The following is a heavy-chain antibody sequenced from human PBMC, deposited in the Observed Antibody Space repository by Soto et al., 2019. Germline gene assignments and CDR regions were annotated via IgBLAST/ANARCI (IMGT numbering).Heavy chain of an antibody. CDR1: GGSFSGYY. D-gene: IGHD6-13*01. CDR3: ARGHIAAAGTSNWFDP. CDR2: INHSGST. J-gene: IGHJ5*02. V-gene: IGHV4-34*01. Sequence: SETLSLTCAVYGGSFSGYYWSWIRQPPGKGLEWIGEINHSGSTNYNPSLKSRVTISVDTSKNQFSLKLSSVTAADTAVYYCARGHIAAAGTSNWFDPWGQGTLVTVSS.